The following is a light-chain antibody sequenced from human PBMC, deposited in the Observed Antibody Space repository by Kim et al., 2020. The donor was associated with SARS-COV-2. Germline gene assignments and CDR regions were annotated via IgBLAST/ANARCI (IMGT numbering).Light chain of an antibody. Sequence: SVSPGQTASITCSGDKLGDKYASWYQQKPGQSPVVVIFRDNRRPSGIPERFSGSNSGNTATLTISGTQAMDEADYYCQASDSSIYVFGTGTKVTVL. CDR2: RDN. V-gene: IGLV3-1*01. CDR3: QASDSSIYV. CDR1: KLGDKY. J-gene: IGLJ1*01.